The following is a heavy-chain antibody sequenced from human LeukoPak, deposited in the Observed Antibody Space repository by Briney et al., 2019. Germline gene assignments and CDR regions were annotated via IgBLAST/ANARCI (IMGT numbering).Heavy chain of an antibody. CDR2: ISSSSSYI. D-gene: IGHD2-15*01. Sequence: PGGSLRLSCAASGFTFSSYSMNWVRQAPGKGLEWVSTISSSSSYIYYADSVKGRFTISRDNAKNSLYLQMNSLRAEDTAVYYCARVNYCSGGSCPDYWGQGTLVTVSS. V-gene: IGHV3-21*01. CDR3: ARVNYCSGGSCPDY. J-gene: IGHJ4*02. CDR1: GFTFSSYS.